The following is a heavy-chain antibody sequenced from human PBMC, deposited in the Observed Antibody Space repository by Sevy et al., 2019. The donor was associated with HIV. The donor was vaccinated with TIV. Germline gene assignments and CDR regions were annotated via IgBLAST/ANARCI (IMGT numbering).Heavy chain of an antibody. CDR2: ISAYNCNT. CDR3: ARGSRREFGHGFDP. J-gene: IGHJ5*02. V-gene: IGHV1-18*04. CDR1: GYTFTSYG. D-gene: IGHD3-10*01. Sequence: ASVKVSCKASGYTFTSYGISWVRQAPGQGLEWMGWISAYNCNTNYAQKLQGRVTMTTDTSTSKAYMVLRSLRSDDTAVYYCARGSRREFGHGFDPWGQGTLVTVSS.